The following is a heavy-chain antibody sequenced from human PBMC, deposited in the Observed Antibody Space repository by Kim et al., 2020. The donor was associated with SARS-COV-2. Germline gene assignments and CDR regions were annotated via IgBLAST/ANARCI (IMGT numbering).Heavy chain of an antibody. CDR1: GFTVTSNP. J-gene: IGHJ4*02. V-gene: IGHV3-53*01. D-gene: IGHD2-21*02. CDR2: YDSDGSI. CDR3: AGGGDSKKLGY. Sequence: GGSLRLSCAASGFTVTSNPMSWVRQAPGKGLEWVSGYDSDGSIKYGDSVKGRFAISRDSSKNTLWLQMNDLRAEDTAVYYCAGGGDSKKLGYWGQGILVTVSS.